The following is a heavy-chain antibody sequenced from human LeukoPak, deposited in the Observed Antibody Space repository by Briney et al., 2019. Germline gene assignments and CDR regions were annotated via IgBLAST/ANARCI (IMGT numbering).Heavy chain of an antibody. V-gene: IGHV3-43D*03. CDR3: AKDNSYYGGRSYYFDY. D-gene: IGHD1-26*01. CDR1: GFTFDDYA. Sequence: GGSLRLSCAASGFTFDDYAMHWVRQAPGKGLEWVSLISWDGGSTYYADSVKGRFTISRDNSNNSLYLQMNSLRAEDTALYYCAKDNSYYGGRSYYFDYWGQGTLVTVSS. J-gene: IGHJ4*02. CDR2: ISWDGGST.